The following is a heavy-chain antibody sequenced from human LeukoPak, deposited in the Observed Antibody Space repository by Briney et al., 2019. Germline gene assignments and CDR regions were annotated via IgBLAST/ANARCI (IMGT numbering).Heavy chain of an antibody. Sequence: GGSLRLSCAASGFMFSSNWMSWVRLAPGKGLEWVANIKEDGTETYYVDSVKGRFTISRDNAKNSLYLQTNSLRVEDTAVYYCAKEGRSLQTYWGQGTLVTVSS. J-gene: IGHJ4*02. CDR1: GFMFSSNW. D-gene: IGHD5-24*01. CDR3: AKEGRSLQTY. CDR2: IKEDGTET. V-gene: IGHV3-7*03.